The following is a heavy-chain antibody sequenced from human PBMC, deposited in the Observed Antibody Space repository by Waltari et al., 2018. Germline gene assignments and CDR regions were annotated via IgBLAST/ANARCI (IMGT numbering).Heavy chain of an antibody. Sequence: EVQLVESGGGLVQPGGSLRLSCAASGFSFSDQYIDWVRQAPGKGLEWVGRTRNKVNSYTTEYAASVKGRFTISRDDSKNSLHLQMNSLKTEDTAVYYCAREAATIQTYFDYWGQGTLVTVSS. CDR3: AREAATIQTYFDY. V-gene: IGHV3-72*01. CDR1: GFSFSDQY. CDR2: TRNKVNSYTT. D-gene: IGHD5-12*01. J-gene: IGHJ4*02.